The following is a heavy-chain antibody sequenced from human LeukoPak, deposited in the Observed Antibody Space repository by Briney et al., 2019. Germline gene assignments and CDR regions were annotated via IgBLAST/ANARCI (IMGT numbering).Heavy chain of an antibody. CDR1: GYTFTMYG. CDR2: ISPHNGNT. CDR3: ARYLNYVTLGYDILADVGYYFDY. D-gene: IGHD3-9*01. Sequence: ASVKVSCKASGYTFTMYGISWVRQAPGQGLQWLGWISPHNGNTKYAQDLQGRVSMTTDTSTSTAYLELRSLRSDDTAIYYCARYLNYVTLGYDILADVGYYFDYWGQGSLVTVSS. V-gene: IGHV1-18*01. J-gene: IGHJ4*02.